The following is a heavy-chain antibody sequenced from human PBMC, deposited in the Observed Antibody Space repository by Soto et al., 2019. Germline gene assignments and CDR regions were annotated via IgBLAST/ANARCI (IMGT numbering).Heavy chain of an antibody. CDR1: GFTFSGSA. D-gene: IGHD4-17*01. J-gene: IGHJ4*02. CDR2: IRSKTNSYAT. V-gene: IGHV3-73*01. Sequence: GGSLRLSCAASGFTFSGSAMHWVRQASGKGLEWVGRIRSKTNSYATAYAASVKGRFTISRDDSKNTAYLQMNSLKTEDTAVDYCTTSPDDSGDHSVDYWGQGTLVTVSS. CDR3: TTSPDDSGDHSVDY.